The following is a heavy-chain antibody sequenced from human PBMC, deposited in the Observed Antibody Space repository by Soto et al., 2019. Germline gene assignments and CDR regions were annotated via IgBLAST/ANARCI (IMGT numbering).Heavy chain of an antibody. CDR1: GFTFSSYA. D-gene: IGHD3-22*01. Sequence: GGSLRLSCAASGFTFSSYAMSWVRQAPGKGLEWVSAISGSGGSTYYTDSVKGRFTISRDNSKSTLYLQMNSLRAEDTAVYYCAKSMIVVVTPYYFDYWGQGTLVTVSS. CDR2: ISGSGGST. V-gene: IGHV3-23*01. J-gene: IGHJ4*02. CDR3: AKSMIVVVTPYYFDY.